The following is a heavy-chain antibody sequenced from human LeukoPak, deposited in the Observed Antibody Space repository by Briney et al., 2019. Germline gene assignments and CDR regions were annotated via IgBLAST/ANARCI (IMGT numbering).Heavy chain of an antibody. CDR2: INPNSGGT. Sequence: ASVKVSCKASGYIVTDYYMHWVRQAPGQELGWMGRINPNSGGTNYAQKFQGRVTMTRNTSISTAYTELSSLRSEDTAVYYCAGNYYDSSGYPFSWFDPWGQGTLVTVSS. V-gene: IGHV1/OR15-1*01. J-gene: IGHJ5*02. CDR1: GYIVTDYY. CDR3: AGNYYDSSGYPFSWFDP. D-gene: IGHD3-22*01.